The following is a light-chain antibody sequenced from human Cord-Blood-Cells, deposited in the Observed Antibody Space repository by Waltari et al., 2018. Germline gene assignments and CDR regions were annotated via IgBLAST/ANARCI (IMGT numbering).Light chain of an antibody. CDR3: QVWDSSSDHVV. CDR2: YDS. Sequence: SYVLTQPPSVSVAPGKTARITCGGNNIGSKSVHWYQQKPGQAPVLVIYYDSDRPSGIPERFSGSNSGNTPTLTISRVEAGDEADYYCQVWDSSSDHVVFGGGTKLTVL. V-gene: IGLV3-21*04. J-gene: IGLJ2*01. CDR1: NIGSKS.